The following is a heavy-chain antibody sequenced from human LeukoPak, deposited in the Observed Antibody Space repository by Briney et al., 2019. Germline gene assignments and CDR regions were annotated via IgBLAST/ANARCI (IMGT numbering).Heavy chain of an antibody. V-gene: IGHV4-34*01. CDR1: GFSFGGYG. Sequence: GSLRLSCAASGFSFGGYGMHWVRQAPGKGLEWIGEINHSGSTNYNPSLKSRVTISVDTSKNQFSLKLNSVTAADTAVYYCARRKTIFDAFDIWGQGTMVTVSS. D-gene: IGHD3-9*01. J-gene: IGHJ3*02. CDR3: ARRKTIFDAFDI. CDR2: INHSGST.